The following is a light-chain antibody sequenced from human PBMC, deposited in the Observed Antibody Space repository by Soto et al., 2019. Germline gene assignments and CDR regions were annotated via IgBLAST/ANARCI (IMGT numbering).Light chain of an antibody. V-gene: IGKV1-5*03. CDR3: QQYERDPVT. Sequence: DIQITQSPSTLSASVGDRVTITCRASQSIGIWLAWYQQKPGKAPKLLIYKASSLQSGVPSRFSGSGSGTDFTLTISGLQPDDFATYYCQQYERDPVTFGLGTKLEIK. CDR2: KAS. J-gene: IGKJ2*01. CDR1: QSIGIW.